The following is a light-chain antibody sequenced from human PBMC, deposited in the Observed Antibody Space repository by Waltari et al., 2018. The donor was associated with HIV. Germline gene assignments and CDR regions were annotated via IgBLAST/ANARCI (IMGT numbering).Light chain of an antibody. Sequence: TSSDVGSYNRVSWYRQPPGAAPKLMIFDVSHRPSGVPDRFSGSKSGNTASLTISGLQAEDEATYYCSLYTSTNTYVFGTGTEVTVL. J-gene: IGLJ1*01. CDR1: SSDVGSYNR. CDR3: SLYTSTNTYV. CDR2: DVS. V-gene: IGLV2-18*01.